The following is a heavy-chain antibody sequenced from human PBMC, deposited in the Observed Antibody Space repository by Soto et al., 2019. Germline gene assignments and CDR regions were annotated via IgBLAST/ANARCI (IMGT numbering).Heavy chain of an antibody. D-gene: IGHD3-10*01. CDR1: GFTFSSYA. V-gene: IGHV3-30-3*01. CDR3: ARDYSRGVIIMFLDY. J-gene: IGHJ4*02. CDR2: ISYDGSNK. Sequence: SLRLSCAASGFTFSSYAMHWVRQAPGKVLEWVAVISYDGSNKYYADSVKGRFTISRDNSKNTLYLQMNSLRAEDTAVYYCARDYSRGVIIMFLDYWGQGTLVTVSS.